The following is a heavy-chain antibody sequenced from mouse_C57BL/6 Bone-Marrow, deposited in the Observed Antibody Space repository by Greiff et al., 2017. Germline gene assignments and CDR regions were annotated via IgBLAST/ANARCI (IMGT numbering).Heavy chain of an antibody. V-gene: IGHV6-3*01. CDR1: GFTFSNYW. CDR3: TGRDRGAMDY. D-gene: IGHD3-1*01. CDR2: IRLKSDNYAT. J-gene: IGHJ4*01. Sequence: EVQVVESGGGLVQPGGSMKLSCVASGFTFSNYWMNWVRQSPEKGLEWVAQIRLKSDNYATHYAESVKVRFTISRDDSKSSVYLQMNNLRAEDTGIYYCTGRDRGAMDYWVQGTSVTVSS.